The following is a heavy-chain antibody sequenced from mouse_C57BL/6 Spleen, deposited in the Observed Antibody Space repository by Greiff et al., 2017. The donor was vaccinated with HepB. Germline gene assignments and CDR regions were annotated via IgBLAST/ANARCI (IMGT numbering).Heavy chain of an antibody. CDR3: AREDYYDYDDGLAWFAY. J-gene: IGHJ3*01. CDR2: ISYDGSN. Sequence: EVKLEESGPGLVKPSQSLSLTCSVTGYSITSGYYWNWIRQFPGNKLEWMGYISYDGSNNYNPSLKNRISITRDTSKNQFFLKLNSVTTEDTATYYCAREDYYDYDDGLAWFAYWGQGTLVTVSA. V-gene: IGHV3-6*01. CDR1: GYSITSGYY. D-gene: IGHD2-4*01.